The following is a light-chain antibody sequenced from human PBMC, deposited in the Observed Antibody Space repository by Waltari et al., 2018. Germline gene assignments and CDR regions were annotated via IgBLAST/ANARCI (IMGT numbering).Light chain of an antibody. Sequence: DIVMTQSPDSLAVSLGERATINCKSSQNVLYAFNNKNFLSWYQQKPGQPPRLLIYWASTPEAGVPDRFNGSGSGADFSLTISSLQTDDAAVYYCQQYHSTPYTFGPGTKLEI. CDR1: QNVLYAFNNKNF. J-gene: IGKJ2*01. V-gene: IGKV4-1*01. CDR3: QQYHSTPYT. CDR2: WAS.